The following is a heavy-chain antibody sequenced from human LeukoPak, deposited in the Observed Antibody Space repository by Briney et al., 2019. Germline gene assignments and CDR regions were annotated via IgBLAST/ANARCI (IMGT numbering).Heavy chain of an antibody. D-gene: IGHD3-22*01. V-gene: IGHV3-33*01. J-gene: IGHJ4*02. CDR3: ARAAYDSSGYLTL. CDR2: VWYDGSNK. CDR1: GFTFSSYG. Sequence: PGGSLRLSCTASGFTFSSYGMHWVRQAPGKGLEWVAVVWYDGSNKYYADSVKGRFTISRDNSKSTLYLQMNSLRAEDTAMFYCARAAYDSSGYLTLWGQGTLVSVSS.